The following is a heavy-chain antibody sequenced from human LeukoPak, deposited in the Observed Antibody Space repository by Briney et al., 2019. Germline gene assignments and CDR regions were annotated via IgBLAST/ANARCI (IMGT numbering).Heavy chain of an antibody. J-gene: IGHJ6*02. CDR3: ATAYYASGGYYYYGMDV. Sequence: GASVKVSCKVSGYTLTELSMHWVRQAPGKGLEWMGGFDPEDGETIYVQKFQGRVTMTEDTSTDTAYMELSSPRSEDTAVYYCATAYYASGGYYYYGMDVWGQGTTVTVSS. V-gene: IGHV1-24*01. CDR1: GYTLTELS. CDR2: FDPEDGET. D-gene: IGHD3-10*01.